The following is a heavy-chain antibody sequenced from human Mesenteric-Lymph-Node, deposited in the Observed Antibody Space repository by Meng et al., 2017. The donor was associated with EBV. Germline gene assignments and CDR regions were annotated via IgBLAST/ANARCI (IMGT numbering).Heavy chain of an antibody. CDR3: ARTYSTGWQYYCDY. J-gene: IGHJ4*02. Sequence: QLQLVQSAAEGKKPGASVKVSCKASGYTFSNYGFSWVRQAPGQGLEWMGWISAYNGNTNYAQKFQGRVTMTTDTSTNTLYMEVRSLTSDDTAVYYCARTYSTGWQYYCDYWGQGTLVTVSS. CDR1: GYTFSNYG. CDR2: ISAYNGNT. D-gene: IGHD6-19*01. V-gene: IGHV1-18*01.